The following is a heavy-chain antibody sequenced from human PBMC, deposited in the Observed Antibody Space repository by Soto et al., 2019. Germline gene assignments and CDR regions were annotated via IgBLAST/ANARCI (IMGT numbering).Heavy chain of an antibody. CDR2: FSLSGTT. V-gene: IGHV4-4*07. D-gene: IGHD2-8*02. Sequence: KASETLSLTCTVSGASITGSFFWSWIRQPAGKGLEWIGRFSLSGTTNYNPSLRSRVTMSADVSKNQLSLRLTSVTAADTALYYCARGMTPPGAPAWYYFDSWGQGTLVTV. J-gene: IGHJ4*02. CDR1: GASITGSFF. CDR3: ARGMTPPGAPAWYYFDS.